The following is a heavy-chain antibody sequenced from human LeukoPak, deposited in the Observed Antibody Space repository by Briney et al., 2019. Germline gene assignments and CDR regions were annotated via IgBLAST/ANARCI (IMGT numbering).Heavy chain of an antibody. V-gene: IGHV3-30*04. CDR1: GFTFSSYA. D-gene: IGHD3-22*01. Sequence: GRSLRLSCAASGFTFSSYAMHWVRQAPGKGLEWVAVISYDGSNKYYADSVKGRFTISRDNSKNTLYLQMHSLRAEDTAVYYCAIVHYDSSGYGYVPLYFDYWGQGTLVTVSS. J-gene: IGHJ4*02. CDR3: AIVHYDSSGYGYVPLYFDY. CDR2: ISYDGSNK.